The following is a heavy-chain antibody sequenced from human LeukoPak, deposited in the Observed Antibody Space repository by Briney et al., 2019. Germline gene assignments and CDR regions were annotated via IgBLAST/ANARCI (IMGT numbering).Heavy chain of an antibody. Sequence: SVKVSCKASGGTFSSYAISWVRQAPGQGLEWMGRIIPILGIANYAQKFQGRVTITADKSTSTAYMELSSLRSEDTAVYYCARGPTTVTTIDYYYYGMDVWGQGTTVTVSS. CDR1: GGTFSSYA. CDR3: ARGPTTVTTIDYYYYGMDV. CDR2: IIPILGIA. V-gene: IGHV1-69*04. D-gene: IGHD4-17*01. J-gene: IGHJ6*02.